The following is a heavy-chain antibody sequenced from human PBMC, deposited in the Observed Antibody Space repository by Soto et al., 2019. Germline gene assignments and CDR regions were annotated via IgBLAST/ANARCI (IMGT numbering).Heavy chain of an antibody. CDR3: AKGRSWYGYFQN. Sequence: EVQLVESGGGLVQPGRSLRLSCAASGFTFDDFVMHWVRQAPGKGLEWVSGISWNGGTIGYADSVKGRFTISRDNAKNSLYLQMTSLRAEDSALYYCAKGRSWYGYFQNWGQGTLVTVSS. J-gene: IGHJ1*01. CDR2: ISWNGGTI. V-gene: IGHV3-9*01. D-gene: IGHD6-13*01. CDR1: GFTFDDFV.